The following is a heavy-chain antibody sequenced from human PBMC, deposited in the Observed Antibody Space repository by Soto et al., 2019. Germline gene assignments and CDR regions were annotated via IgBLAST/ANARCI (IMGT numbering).Heavy chain of an antibody. CDR2: IYPGDSDT. V-gene: IGHV5-51*01. D-gene: IGHD3-9*01. J-gene: IGHJ6*02. CDR3: ARHVNPYYDIVTGYNYYYGMDV. Sequence: GESLKISCKGSGYSFTSYWIGWVRQMPGKGLEWMGIIYPGDSDTRYSPSFQGQVTISADKSISTAYLQWSSLKASDTAMYYCARHVNPYYDIVTGYNYYYGMDVWGQGTTVTVSS. CDR1: GYSFTSYW.